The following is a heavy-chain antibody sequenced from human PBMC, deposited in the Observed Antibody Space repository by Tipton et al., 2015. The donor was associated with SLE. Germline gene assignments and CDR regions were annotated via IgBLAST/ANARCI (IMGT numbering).Heavy chain of an antibody. CDR1: GDSLSDSY. D-gene: IGHD6-19*01. Sequence: TLSLTCTVSGDSLSDSYWSWIRQPPGERLEWLGYISHNGGTAYNPSLSSRVTISIDTSKKQFSLGLRSATAADTAVYYCAKSVAVRPKFDNWGQGALVPVSS. J-gene: IGHJ4*02. V-gene: IGHV4-4*09. CDR3: AKSVAVRPKFDN. CDR2: ISHNGGT.